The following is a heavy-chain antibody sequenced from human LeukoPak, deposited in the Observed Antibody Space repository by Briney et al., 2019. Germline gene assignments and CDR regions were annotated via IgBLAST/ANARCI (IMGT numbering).Heavy chain of an antibody. CDR1: GFTFSSYA. CDR3: AQNIE. Sequence: GGSLRLSCAASGFTFSSYAMHWVSQAPGKGLEWVAVISYDGSNKYYADSVKGRFTISRDNSKNTLYLQMNSLRAEDTAVYYCAQNIEWGQGTLVTVSS. V-gene: IGHV3-30-3*01. D-gene: IGHD1/OR15-1a*01. J-gene: IGHJ4*02. CDR2: ISYDGSNK.